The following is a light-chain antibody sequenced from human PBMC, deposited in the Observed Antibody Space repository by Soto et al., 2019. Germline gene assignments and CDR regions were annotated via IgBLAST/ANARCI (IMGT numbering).Light chain of an antibody. CDR2: DNN. CDR3: GTWDSSLSAGVV. V-gene: IGLV1-51*01. J-gene: IGLJ2*01. CDR1: SSNLGTNY. Sequence: QSVLTQPPSVSAAPGKKVTISCSGSSSNLGTNYVSWYQQLPGTAPKLLIYDNNKRPSGIPDRFSGSKSGTSATLGITGLETGDEADYYCGTWDSSLSAGVVFGGGTKLTVL.